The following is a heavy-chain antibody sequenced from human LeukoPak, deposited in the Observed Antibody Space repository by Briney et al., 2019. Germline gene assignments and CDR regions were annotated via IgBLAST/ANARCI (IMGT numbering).Heavy chain of an antibody. CDR3: ARPVTFGGVIAYFDY. Sequence: SETLSLTCTVSGGSISSYYWSWIRQPPGKGLEWIGYIYYSGSTNHNPSLKSRVTISVDTSKNQFSLKLSSVTAADTAVYYCARPVTFGGVIAYFDYWGQGTLVTVSS. CDR1: GGSISSYY. CDR2: IYYSGST. D-gene: IGHD3-16*02. J-gene: IGHJ4*02. V-gene: IGHV4-59*08.